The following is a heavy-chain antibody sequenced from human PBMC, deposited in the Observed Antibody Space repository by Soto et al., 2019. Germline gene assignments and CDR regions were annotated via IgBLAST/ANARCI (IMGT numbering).Heavy chain of an antibody. CDR3: ARQWLRYGMDV. Sequence: QVQLVQSGAEVKKPGSSVKVSCKASGGTFSSYTISWVRQAPGQGLEWMGRIIPILGIANYAQKFQGRGTITADKSTSAAYMEMSSLRSEDTAVYYCARQWLRYGMDVWGQGTTVTVSS. CDR1: GGTFSSYT. D-gene: IGHD5-12*01. J-gene: IGHJ6*02. CDR2: IIPILGIA. V-gene: IGHV1-69*02.